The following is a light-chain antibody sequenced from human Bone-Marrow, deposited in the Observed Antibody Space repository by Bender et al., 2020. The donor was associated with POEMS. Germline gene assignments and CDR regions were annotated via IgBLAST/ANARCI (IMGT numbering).Light chain of an antibody. Sequence: QSALTQPASVSGSPGQSITISCTGTNNDVGFYNYVSWYQQHPGQAPKLMIYEVNNRPPGVSDRFSGSKSGNTASLTISGLQAEDEADYYCKSFTTSRTLVFGGGTRLTVV. CDR3: KSFTTSRTLV. CDR2: EVN. V-gene: IGLV2-14*01. J-gene: IGLJ2*01. CDR1: NNDVGFYNY.